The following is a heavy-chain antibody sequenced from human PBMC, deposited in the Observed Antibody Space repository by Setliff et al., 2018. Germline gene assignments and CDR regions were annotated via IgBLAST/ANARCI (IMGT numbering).Heavy chain of an antibody. V-gene: IGHV1-18*04. CDR2: ISAYNDNT. Sequence: ASVKVSCKASGYMFKSYGINWMRQAPGQGFEWMGWISAYNDNTKSAQKFQGRITMTTDTTTSTSYMELRSLRSDDTAIYYCARLVRFCTKIACQRLSGAEHWGQGTLVTVSS. D-gene: IGHD2-8*01. J-gene: IGHJ4*02. CDR3: ARLVRFCTKIACQRLSGAEH. CDR1: GYMFKSYG.